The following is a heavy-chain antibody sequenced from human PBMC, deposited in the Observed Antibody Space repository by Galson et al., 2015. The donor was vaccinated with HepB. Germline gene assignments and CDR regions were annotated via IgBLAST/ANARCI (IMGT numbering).Heavy chain of an antibody. D-gene: IGHD3-16*02. V-gene: IGHV1-18*01. CDR2: ISAYNGNT. CDR3: ARARYDYVWGSYRPTFDY. J-gene: IGHJ4*02. CDR1: GYTFTSYG. Sequence: SVKVSCKASGYTFTSYGISWVRQAPGQGLEWMGWISAYNGNTNYAQKLQGRVTMTTDTSTGTAYMELRSLRSDDTAVYYCARARYDYVWGSYRPTFDYWGQGTLVTVSS.